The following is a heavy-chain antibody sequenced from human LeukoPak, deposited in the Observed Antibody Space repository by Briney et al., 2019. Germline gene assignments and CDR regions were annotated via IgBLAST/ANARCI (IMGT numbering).Heavy chain of an antibody. CDR3: ARESTYYYDNSGFDSAAFDI. CDR2: IYHSGTA. CDR1: GGSISTGGYY. V-gene: IGHV4-31*03. Sequence: PQTLSLTCTVSGGSISTGGYYWSWIRLHPGKGLEWIRYIYHSGTAYYNPSLRSRITISLDTSKNLFSLKLTSVTAADTAVYYCARESTYYYDNSGFDSAAFDIWGQGTMVTVSS. J-gene: IGHJ3*02. D-gene: IGHD3-22*01.